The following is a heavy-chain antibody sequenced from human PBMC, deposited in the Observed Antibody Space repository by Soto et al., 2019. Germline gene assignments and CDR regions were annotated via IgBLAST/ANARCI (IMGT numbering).Heavy chain of an antibody. CDR2: ISGYDGHT. V-gene: IGHV1-18*01. J-gene: IGHJ6*02. Sequence: QVQLVQSGAEVRKPGASVKVSCKASGYTFTTYGISWVRQAPGQGLEWMGWISGYDGHTKYAQKFQGRIIITTDTSTCTVYTDLRSLRSDYTAVYFCAREGEMPYYYYGLDVWGQGTTVTVSS. CDR1: GYTFTTYG. CDR3: AREGEMPYYYYGLDV. D-gene: IGHD3-16*01.